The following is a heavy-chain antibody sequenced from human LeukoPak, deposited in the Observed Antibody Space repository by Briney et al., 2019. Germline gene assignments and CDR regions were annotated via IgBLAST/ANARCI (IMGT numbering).Heavy chain of an antibody. Sequence: PSGTLSLTCTVSGGSISSYYWSWIRRPPGKGLEWIGYIYYSGSTNYNPSLKSRVTISVDKSKSQFSLNLSSVTAADTAVYYCARVEKEYYYDSSGYYFHYWGQGTLVTVSS. CDR1: GGSISSYY. D-gene: IGHD3-22*01. V-gene: IGHV4-59*01. CDR2: IYYSGST. CDR3: ARVEKEYYYDSSGYYFHY. J-gene: IGHJ4*02.